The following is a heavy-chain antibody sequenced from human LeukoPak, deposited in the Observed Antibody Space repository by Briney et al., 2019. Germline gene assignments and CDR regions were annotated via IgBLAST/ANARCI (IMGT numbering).Heavy chain of an antibody. V-gene: IGHV3-30*19. J-gene: IGHJ5*02. CDR3: ARDGSSGWYISHWFDP. Sequence: GGSLRLSCAASGFTFSSYGMHWVRQAPGKGLEWVVVMSYDGSNKYYADSVKGRFTISRDDSKNTLYLQMNSLRAEDTAVYYCARDGSSGWYISHWFDPWGQGTLVTVSS. CDR1: GFTFSSYG. CDR2: MSYDGSNK. D-gene: IGHD6-19*01.